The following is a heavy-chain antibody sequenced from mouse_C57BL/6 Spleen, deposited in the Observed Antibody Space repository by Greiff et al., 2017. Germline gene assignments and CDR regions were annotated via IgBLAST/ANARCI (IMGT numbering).Heavy chain of an antibody. Sequence: DVQLVESGGGLVKPGGSLKLSCAASGFTFSDYGMHWVRQAPEKGLEWVAYISSGSSTIYYADTVKGRFTISRDNAKNTLFLQMTSLRSEDTAMYYCARQSRAWFAYWGQGTLVTVSA. CDR2: ISSGSSTI. J-gene: IGHJ3*01. D-gene: IGHD1-1*01. CDR1: GFTFSDYG. CDR3: ARQSRAWFAY. V-gene: IGHV5-17*01.